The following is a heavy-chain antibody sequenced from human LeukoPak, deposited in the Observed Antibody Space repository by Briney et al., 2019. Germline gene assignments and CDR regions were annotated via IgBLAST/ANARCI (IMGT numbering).Heavy chain of an antibody. V-gene: IGHV3-30*02. D-gene: IGHD1-26*01. CDR1: GFTFSSYG. CDR3: AKEASGSYSYYYYYYMDV. Sequence: GGSLRLSCAASGFTFSSYGMHWVRQAPGKGLEWVAFIRYDGSNKYHADSVKGRFTISRDNSKNTLYLQMNSLRAEDTAVYYCAKEASGSYSYYYYYYMDVWGKGTTVTVSS. CDR2: IRYDGSNK. J-gene: IGHJ6*03.